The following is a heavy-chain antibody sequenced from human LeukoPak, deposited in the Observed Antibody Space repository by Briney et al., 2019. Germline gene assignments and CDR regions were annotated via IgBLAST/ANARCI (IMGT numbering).Heavy chain of an antibody. D-gene: IGHD6-19*01. CDR1: GFTFSSYS. J-gene: IGHJ4*02. Sequence: GGSLRLSCAASGFTFSSYSMNWVRQAPGKGLEWVSYISSSSIYYADSVKGRFTISRDNAKNSLCLQMNSLRAEDTAVYYCTRVVGSGSPLDYWGQGTLVTVSS. V-gene: IGHV3-48*01. CDR2: ISSSSI. CDR3: TRVVGSGSPLDY.